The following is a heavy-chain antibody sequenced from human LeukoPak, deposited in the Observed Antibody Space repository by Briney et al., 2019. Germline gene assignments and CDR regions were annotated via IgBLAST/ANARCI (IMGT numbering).Heavy chain of an antibody. D-gene: IGHD2-15*01. V-gene: IGHV3-23*01. CDR3: AILGYCSGGSCYHAIYFDY. CDR1: GVTFSDYA. Sequence: GGSLRLSCAASGVTFSDYAMSWVRQAPGKGLEWVSDISGRGDSTCYADSVKGRFTISRDKSKNTVYLQMNSLRAEDTAVYYCAILGYCSGGSCYHAIYFDYWGQGTLVTVSS. J-gene: IGHJ4*02. CDR2: ISGRGDST.